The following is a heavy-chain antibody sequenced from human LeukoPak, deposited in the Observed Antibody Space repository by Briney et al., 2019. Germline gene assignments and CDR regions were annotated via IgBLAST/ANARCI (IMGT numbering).Heavy chain of an antibody. Sequence: SETLSLTCTVSGASISSSTYYWDWIRQCPGKGLEWIGSIYYSGSTYYNPSLKSRVTISVDTSKNQFSLKLSSMTAADTAVYYCARLGDYDSSGYPLWAFDIWGQGTVVTVSS. CDR1: GASISSSTYY. CDR3: ARLGDYDSSGYPLWAFDI. D-gene: IGHD3-22*01. V-gene: IGHV4-39*01. J-gene: IGHJ3*02. CDR2: IYYSGST.